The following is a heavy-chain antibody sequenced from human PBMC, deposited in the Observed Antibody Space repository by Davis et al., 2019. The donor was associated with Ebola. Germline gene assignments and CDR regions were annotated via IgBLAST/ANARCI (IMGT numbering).Heavy chain of an antibody. V-gene: IGHV4-39*01. CDR1: GGSISSSSYY. D-gene: IGHD4-17*01. J-gene: IGHJ4*02. CDR2: IYYSGST. CDR3: ARLRAVTSDFDY. Sequence: MPSETLSLTCTVSGGSISSSSYYWDWIRQPPGKGLEWIGSIYYSGSTYYNPSLKSRVTISVDTSKNQFSLKLSSVTAADTAVYYCARLRAVTSDFDYWGQGTLVTVSS.